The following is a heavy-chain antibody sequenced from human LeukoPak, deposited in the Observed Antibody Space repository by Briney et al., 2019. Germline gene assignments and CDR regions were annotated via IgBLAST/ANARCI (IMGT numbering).Heavy chain of an antibody. CDR1: GYTFTGYY. V-gene: IGHV1-2*02. CDR3: ASRGYSYGYYFDY. Sequence: ASVKVSCKASGYTFTGYYMHWVRQAPGQGLEWMGWINPNSGGTNYAQKFQDRVTMTRDTSISTAYMELSRLRSDDTAVYYCASRGYSYGYYFDYWGQGTLVTVSS. D-gene: IGHD5-18*01. J-gene: IGHJ4*02. CDR2: INPNSGGT.